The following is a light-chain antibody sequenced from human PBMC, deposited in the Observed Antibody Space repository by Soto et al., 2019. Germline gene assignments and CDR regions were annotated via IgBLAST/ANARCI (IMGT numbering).Light chain of an antibody. J-gene: IGKJ1*01. Sequence: DIQMTQSPSTLSASVGDRVTITCRASQTIDSWLAWYQQKPGKAPKLLIHKASSLESGVPSRFGGSESGTEFTLTITSLQPDDFATYYCQQYRTYPWTFGQGTRVEIK. CDR2: KAS. V-gene: IGKV1-5*03. CDR1: QTIDSW. CDR3: QQYRTYPWT.